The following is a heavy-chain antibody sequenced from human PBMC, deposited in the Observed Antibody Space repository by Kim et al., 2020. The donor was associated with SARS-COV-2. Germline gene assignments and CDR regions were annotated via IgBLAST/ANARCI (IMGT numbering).Heavy chain of an antibody. Sequence: GGSLRLSCAASGFTFSSYAMSWVRQAPGKGLEWVSAISGSGGSTYYADSVKGRFTISRDNSKNTLYLQVNSLRAEDTAVYYCAKDGGFVTDYYDSSGDDAFDIWGQGTMVTVSS. CDR2: ISGSGGST. CDR1: GFTFSSYA. D-gene: IGHD3-22*01. V-gene: IGHV3-23*01. J-gene: IGHJ3*02. CDR3: AKDGGFVTDYYDSSGDDAFDI.